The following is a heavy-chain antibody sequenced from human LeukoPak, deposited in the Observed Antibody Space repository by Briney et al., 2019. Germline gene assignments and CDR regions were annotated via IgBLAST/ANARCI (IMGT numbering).Heavy chain of an antibody. D-gene: IGHD3-22*01. CDR3: ARAPYYYDSSGYRPQYYFDY. CDR1: GYTFTSYY. J-gene: IGHJ4*02. V-gene: IGHV1-46*01. Sequence: ASVTVSCKASGYTFTSYYMHWVRQAPGQGLEWMGIINPSGGSTSYAQKFQGRVTMTRDTSTSTVYMELSSLRSEDTAVYYCARAPYYYDSSGYRPQYYFDYWGQGTLVTVSS. CDR2: INPSGGST.